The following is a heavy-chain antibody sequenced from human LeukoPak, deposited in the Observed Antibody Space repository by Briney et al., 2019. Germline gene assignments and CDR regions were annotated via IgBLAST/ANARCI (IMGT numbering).Heavy chain of an antibody. CDR2: IYYTGST. J-gene: IGHJ4*02. CDR3: ARNLIPEQLVLNF. Sequence: SETLSLTCTVSGGSISNYYWNWIRQPPGKGLEWIGYIYYTGSTNYNPSLKSRVTMSVDTSKNQFSLNLRSVTPEDTAVYYRARNLIPEQLVLNFWGQGTLVTVSS. CDR1: GGSISNYY. V-gene: IGHV4-59*01. D-gene: IGHD6-13*01.